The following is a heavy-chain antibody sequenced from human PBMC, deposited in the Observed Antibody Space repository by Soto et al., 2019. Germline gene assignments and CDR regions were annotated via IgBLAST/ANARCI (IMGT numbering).Heavy chain of an antibody. D-gene: IGHD3-10*01. Sequence: GGSLRLSCAASGFTFSSYGMYWVRQAPGKGLEWLANIRYDGTKEYYADFVKGRFTISRDNSKNTLYLQMNSLRAEDTAVYYCARDRTYFGSGSAAMDVWGQGTTVTVSS. CDR1: GFTFSSYG. CDR3: ARDRTYFGSGSAAMDV. J-gene: IGHJ6*02. CDR2: IRYDGTKE. V-gene: IGHV3-33*07.